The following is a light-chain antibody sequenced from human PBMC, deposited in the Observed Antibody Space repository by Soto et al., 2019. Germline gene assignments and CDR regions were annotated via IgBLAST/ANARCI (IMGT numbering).Light chain of an antibody. CDR3: QQYQT. V-gene: IGKV3D-20*02. CDR1: QSLNRD. CDR2: ATS. J-gene: IGKJ3*01. Sequence: IVMTQSPATLSMSPGERATLSCRASQSLNRDLAWYQQKPGQSPRLLIYATSSRATGIPDRFSGSGSGTDFTLTISRLEPEDFAVYYCQQYQTFGPGTKVDIK.